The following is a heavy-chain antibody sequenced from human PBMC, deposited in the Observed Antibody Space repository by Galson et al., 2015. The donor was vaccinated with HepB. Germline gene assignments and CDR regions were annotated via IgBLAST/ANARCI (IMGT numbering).Heavy chain of an antibody. J-gene: IGHJ4*02. CDR3: AKSSLTGATDY. CDR2: TYYRSKWYS. D-gene: IGHD5-24*01. Sequence: CAISGDSVSSTITPWNWIRQSPSRGLEWLGRTYYRSKWYSDYALSVKSRITINPDPSKNQFSLQLNSVTAEDTAVYYCAKSSLTGATDYWGQGTLVTVSS. V-gene: IGHV6-1*01. CDR1: GDSVSSTITP.